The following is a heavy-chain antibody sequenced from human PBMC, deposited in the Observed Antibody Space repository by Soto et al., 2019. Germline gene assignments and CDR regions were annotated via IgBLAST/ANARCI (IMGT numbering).Heavy chain of an antibody. J-gene: IGHJ6*02. V-gene: IGHV4-4*02. CDR1: GGSISNGDW. D-gene: IGHD2-2*01. CDR3: ARDRGVVPPGGGMDV. CDR2: VYHTGNT. Sequence: ETLSLTCSVSGGSISNGDWWSWVRQSPGKGLEWIAEVYHTGNTNFNPSLKSRVTLSVDKSKNQFSLNLVSVTAADTAVYYCARDRGVVPPGGGMDVWGQGTTVTVSS.